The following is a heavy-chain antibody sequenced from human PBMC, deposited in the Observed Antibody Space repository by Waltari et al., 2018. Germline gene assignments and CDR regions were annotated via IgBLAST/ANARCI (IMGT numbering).Heavy chain of an antibody. Sequence: LQLQESGPGLVKPSETLSLTCTVSGGSISSSSYYWGWIRQPPGKGLEWVGRIKSKTDGGTTDYAAPVKGRFTISRDDSKNTLYLQMNSLKTEDTAVYYCTTEGSGSYGEFDYWGQGTLVTVSS. V-gene: IGHV3-15*01. CDR2: IKSKTDGGTT. CDR1: GGSISSSSYY. J-gene: IGHJ4*02. D-gene: IGHD1-26*01. CDR3: TTEGSGSYGEFDY.